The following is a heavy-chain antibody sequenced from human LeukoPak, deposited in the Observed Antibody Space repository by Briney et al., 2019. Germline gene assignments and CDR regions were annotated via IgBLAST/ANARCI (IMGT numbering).Heavy chain of an antibody. D-gene: IGHD3-9*01. CDR3: ARQQEVDDWGGSCFFDY. J-gene: IGHJ4*02. V-gene: IGHV4-59*08. CDR1: GGSISTYH. Sequence: SETLSLSCTVSGGSISTYHWSWIRQPPGKGLQWIGYIDYSGSTKYNPSLKSRVTISVDTSKSQLSLKLSSVTAADTAVYYCARQQEVDDWGGSCFFDYWGRGTLVTVSS. CDR2: IDYSGST.